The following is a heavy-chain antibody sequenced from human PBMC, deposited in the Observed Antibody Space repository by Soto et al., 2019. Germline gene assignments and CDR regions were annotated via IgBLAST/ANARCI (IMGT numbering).Heavy chain of an antibody. CDR1: GGSFSGYY. J-gene: IGHJ4*02. CDR2: INHSGST. V-gene: IGHV4-34*01. CDR3: ARVPGWSGGSCYSHSGY. D-gene: IGHD2-15*01. Sequence: QVQLQQWGAGLLKPSETLSLTCAVYGGSFSGYYWSWIRQPPGKGLEWIGEINHSGSTNYNPSLKSRVSLSVYTSKNQCSLKLCSVTAADTDVYYCARVPGWSGGSCYSHSGYWGQGTLVTVSS.